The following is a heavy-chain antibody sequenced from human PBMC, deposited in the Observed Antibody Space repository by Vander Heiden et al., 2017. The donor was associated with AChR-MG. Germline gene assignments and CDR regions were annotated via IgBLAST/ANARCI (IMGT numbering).Heavy chain of an antibody. Sequence: QVPLVQSGAEVKKPGSSVTVSCKASGRPFSSYAISWVRQAPGQGLEWMGGIIPSFGTANYAQKFQGRVTITADKSTSTAYMELSSLRSEDTAVYYCARGGYYDSSGYSRRDAFDIWGQGTMVTVSS. CDR2: IIPSFGTA. CDR3: ARGGYYDSSGYSRRDAFDI. CDR1: GRPFSSYA. J-gene: IGHJ3*02. V-gene: IGHV1-69*06. D-gene: IGHD3-22*01.